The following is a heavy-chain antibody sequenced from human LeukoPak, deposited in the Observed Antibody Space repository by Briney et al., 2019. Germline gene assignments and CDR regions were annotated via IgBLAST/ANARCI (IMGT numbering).Heavy chain of an antibody. V-gene: IGHV4-38-2*01. CDR3: SRGGNFAF. CDR1: GYSISSGYY. J-gene: IGHJ4*02. Sequence: SETLSLTCAVSGYSISSGYYWGWIRQPPGKGLEWIGSINHSGSTYYNPSLESRVTISIDTSKNQFSLNLSSVTAADTAVYYCSRGGNFAFWGQGTLVTVSS. CDR2: INHSGST.